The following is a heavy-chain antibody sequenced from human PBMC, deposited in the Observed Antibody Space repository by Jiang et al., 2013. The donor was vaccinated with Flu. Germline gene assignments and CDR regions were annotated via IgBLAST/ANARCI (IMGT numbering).Heavy chain of an antibody. J-gene: IGHJ6*02. CDR3: ARELLGDYGDKYGLDV. CDR2: MNPNSGNT. Sequence: SGAEVKKPGASVKVSCKASGYTFTNYDIHWVRQATGQGLEWMGWMNPNSGNTGYAQKLQGRVTMTRKTSISTAYMELSSLRSEDTAVYYCARELLGDYGDKYGLDVWGQGTTVTVSS. V-gene: IGHV1-8*01. CDR1: GYTFTNYD. D-gene: IGHD4-17*01.